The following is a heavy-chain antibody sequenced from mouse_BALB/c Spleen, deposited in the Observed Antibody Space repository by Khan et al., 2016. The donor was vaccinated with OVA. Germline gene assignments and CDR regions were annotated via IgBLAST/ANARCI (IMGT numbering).Heavy chain of an antibody. CDR2: ISTYTGEP. V-gene: IGHV9-3-1*01. CDR3: TRHPHFSYVLVY. Sequence: QIQLVQSGPELKKPGETVKISCKASGYTFTNYGMNWVKQAPGKALKWMGWISTYTGEPTYADDFKGRFAFSLETSASTAYLQINNLKNEDTATYFCTRHPHFSYVLVYWGQGTSVTVSS. CDR1: GYTFTNYG. J-gene: IGHJ4*01.